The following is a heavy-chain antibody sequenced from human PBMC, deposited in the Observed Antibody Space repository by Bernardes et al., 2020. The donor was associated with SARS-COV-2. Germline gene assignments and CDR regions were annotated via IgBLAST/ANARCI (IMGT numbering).Heavy chain of an antibody. Sequence: SETLSLTCTVSGGSISSSSYYWGWIRQPPGKGLEWIGSIYYSGSTYYNPSLKSRVTISVDTSKNQFSLKLSSVTAADTAVYYCARLDCSSTSCSPSEFYGMDVWGQGTTVTVSS. V-gene: IGHV4-39*01. CDR1: GGSISSSSYY. CDR2: IYYSGST. D-gene: IGHD2-2*01. J-gene: IGHJ6*02. CDR3: ARLDCSSTSCSPSEFYGMDV.